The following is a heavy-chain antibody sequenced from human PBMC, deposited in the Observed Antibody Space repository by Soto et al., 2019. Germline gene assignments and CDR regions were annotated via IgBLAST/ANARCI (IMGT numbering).Heavy chain of an antibody. CDR2: ISAYNGNT. CDR3: ARSRRYYDSSGYHPPPLLDAFDI. CDR1: GYTFTSYG. J-gene: IGHJ3*02. V-gene: IGHV1-18*01. Sequence: GASVKVSCKASGYTFTSYGISWVRQAPGQGLEWMGWISAYNGNTNYAQKLQGRVTMTTDTSTSTAYMELRSLRSDDTAVYYCARSRRYYDSSGYHPPPLLDAFDIWGQGTMVTVSS. D-gene: IGHD3-22*01.